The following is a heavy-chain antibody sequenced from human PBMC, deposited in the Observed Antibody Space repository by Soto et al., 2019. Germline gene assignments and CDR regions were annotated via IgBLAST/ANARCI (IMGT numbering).Heavy chain of an antibody. D-gene: IGHD3-10*01. J-gene: IGHJ4*02. V-gene: IGHV3-21*01. CDR2: ISSSSSYI. CDR3: AREELLWFGELFSYFDY. CDR1: GFTFSSYS. Sequence: EVQLVESGGGLVKPGGSLRLSCAASGFTFSSYSMNWVRQAPGKGLEWVSSISSSSSYIYYADSVKGRFTISRDNAKNSLYLQMNSLSAEDTAVYYCAREELLWFGELFSYFDYWGQGTLVTVSS.